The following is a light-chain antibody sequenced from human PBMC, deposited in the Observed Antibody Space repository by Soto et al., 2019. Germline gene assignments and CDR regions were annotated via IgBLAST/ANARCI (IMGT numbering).Light chain of an antibody. J-gene: IGKJ1*01. V-gene: IGKV3-20*01. Sequence: EIVLTQSPGTLSLSPGERATLSCRASQSVSNNYLGWYQQKPGQAPRLLVYGASRRATGIPDRFSGSGSGTDFTLTISGLEAEDFAVYYWQQYGNSLPWTFGQGTKVEIK. CDR3: QQYGNSLPWT. CDR2: GAS. CDR1: QSVSNNY.